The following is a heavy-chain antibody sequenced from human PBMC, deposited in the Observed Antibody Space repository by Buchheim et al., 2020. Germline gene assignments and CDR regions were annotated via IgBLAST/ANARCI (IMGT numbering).Heavy chain of an antibody. CDR3: ARRPMGVWFGEPFDY. D-gene: IGHD3-10*01. CDR2: IYYSGST. V-gene: IGHV4-61*01. J-gene: IGHJ4*02. Sequence: QVQLQESGPGLVKPSETLSLTCTVSGGSVSSGSYYWSWIRQPPGKGLEWIGYIYYSGSTNYNPSLKSRVTISVDTSKNQFSLKLSSVTAADTAVYYCARRPMGVWFGEPFDYWGQGTL. CDR1: GGSVSSGSYY.